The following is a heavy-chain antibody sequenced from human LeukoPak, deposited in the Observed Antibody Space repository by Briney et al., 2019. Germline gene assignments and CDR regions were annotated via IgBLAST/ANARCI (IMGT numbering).Heavy chain of an antibody. J-gene: IGHJ4*02. CDR1: GYPFTTYW. CDR2: IYPGDFDT. V-gene: IGHV5-51*01. CDR3: ARSEGHCSDGACYAQKVIDH. D-gene: IGHD2-15*01. Sequence: GESLKISCKGSGYPFTTYWIGWVRQMPGKGLEWMGIIYPGDFDTRDSPSFQGQVTISVDKSINTAYLQWRSLKASDTAMYYCARSEGHCSDGACYAQKVIDHWGQGTLVTVSS.